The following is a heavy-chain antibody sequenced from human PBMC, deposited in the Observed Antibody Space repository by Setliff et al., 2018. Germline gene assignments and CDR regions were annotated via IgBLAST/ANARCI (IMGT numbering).Heavy chain of an antibody. CDR1: GGSMGSYY. J-gene: IGHJ6*03. Sequence: KPSETLSLTCTVFGGSMGSYYWTWIRQSAGKGLEWIGRVYTTGSTAFNPSLNSRVTMSLDKSKNQFSLKLYSVTAADTAVYFCARVRITPYCMDVWGKGTTVTVSS. D-gene: IGHD3-10*01. V-gene: IGHV4-4*07. CDR3: ARVRITPYCMDV. CDR2: VYTTGST.